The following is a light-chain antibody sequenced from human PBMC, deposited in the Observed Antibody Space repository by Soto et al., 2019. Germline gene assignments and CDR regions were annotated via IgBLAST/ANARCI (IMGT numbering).Light chain of an antibody. CDR2: ATS. J-gene: IGKJ1*01. CDR1: QSVDSN. CDR3: HQYGSSLRT. V-gene: IGKV3-20*01. Sequence: EVVMTQSPATLSVSPGEIATLSCRASQSVDSNLAWYQQKPGQAPRLLIYATSTRATGIPDRFSGSMSGTDFTLTIIRLEPEDFAVYYCHQYGSSLRTFGQGTKVDIK.